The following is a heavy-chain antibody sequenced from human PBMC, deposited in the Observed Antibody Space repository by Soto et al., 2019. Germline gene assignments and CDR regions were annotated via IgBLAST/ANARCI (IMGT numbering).Heavy chain of an antibody. V-gene: IGHV3-30*03. Sequence: QVQLVESGGGVVQPGRSLRLTCAASGFTFSSNGMHWVRQAPGKGPEWVALIAYDGSKTYYGDSVRGRFTISRDNSENTLFPQMNSLRAEDTAVYYCARWVGGSMFDNSGKYDSWGQGTLVTVSS. D-gene: IGHD3-22*01. CDR3: ARWVGGSMFDNSGKYDS. J-gene: IGHJ5*01. CDR1: GFTFSSNG. CDR2: IAYDGSKT.